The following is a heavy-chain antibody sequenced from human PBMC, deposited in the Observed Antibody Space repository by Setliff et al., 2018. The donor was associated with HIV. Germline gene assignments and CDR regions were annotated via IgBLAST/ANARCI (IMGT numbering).Heavy chain of an antibody. V-gene: IGHV3-48*01. J-gene: IGHJ4*02. CDR3: ARDGLEGDMAGRQRTYAFGY. D-gene: IGHD2-15*01. Sequence: GGSLRLSCAASGFTLSNYRMNWVRQAPGKGLEWLSYISSSGTTIRYADSVKGRFTISRDNAQKSLYLQMNSLRAEDTAVYYCARDGLEGDMAGRQRTYAFGYWGQGTLVTVSS. CDR2: ISSSGTTI. CDR1: GFTLSNYR.